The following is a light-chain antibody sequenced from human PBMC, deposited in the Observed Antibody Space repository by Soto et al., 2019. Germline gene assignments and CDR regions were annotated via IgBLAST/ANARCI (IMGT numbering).Light chain of an antibody. V-gene: IGKV4-1*01. Sequence: DIVMTQSPDSLAVSLGERATINCKSSQSVLYSSNNKNYLAWYQQKPGQPPKLLIYWASTRESGVPDRFSGSGSGTDFTLTISSLQAEDVAVYYGQQYYSTFTFGGGTKVEIK. CDR2: WAS. J-gene: IGKJ4*01. CDR3: QQYYSTFT. CDR1: QSVLYSSNNKNY.